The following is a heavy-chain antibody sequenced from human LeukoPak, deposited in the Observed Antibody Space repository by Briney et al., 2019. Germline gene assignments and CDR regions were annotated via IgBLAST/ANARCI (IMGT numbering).Heavy chain of an antibody. CDR2: IYTSGST. V-gene: IGHV4-4*07. CDR1: GGSISSYY. Sequence: KPSETLSLTCTVSGGSISSYYWSWIRQPAGKGLEWIGRIYTSGSTNYNPSPKSRVTMSVDTSKNQFSLKLSSVTAADTAVYDCAIDLTFITMVRGVRPHFNWFDPWGQGTLVTVSS. CDR3: AIDLTFITMVRGVRPHFNWFDP. D-gene: IGHD3-10*01. J-gene: IGHJ5*02.